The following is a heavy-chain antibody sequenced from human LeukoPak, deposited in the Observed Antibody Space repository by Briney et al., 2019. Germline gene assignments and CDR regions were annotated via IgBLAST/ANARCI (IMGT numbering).Heavy chain of an antibody. CDR3: ARNGGKTHDAFDI. D-gene: IGHD4-23*01. Sequence: ASVKFSCKASGYTFTGYYMHWVRQAPGQGLEWMGWINPNSGGTNYAQKFQGRVTMTRDTSISTAYMELSRLRSDDTAVYYCARNGGKTHDAFDIWGQGIMVTVSS. V-gene: IGHV1-2*02. J-gene: IGHJ3*02. CDR1: GYTFTGYY. CDR2: INPNSGGT.